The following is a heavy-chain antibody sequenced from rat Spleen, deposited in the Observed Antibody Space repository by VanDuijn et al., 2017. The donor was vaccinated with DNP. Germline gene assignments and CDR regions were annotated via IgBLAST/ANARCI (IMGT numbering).Heavy chain of an antibody. D-gene: IGHD1-4*01. CDR2: ITSSGGST. CDR3: ARLLAGRSYYFDY. CDR1: GFTFNKYW. J-gene: IGHJ2*01. V-gene: IGHV5-31*01. Sequence: EVRLVESGGDLVQPGRSLKLSCVASGFTFNKYWMTWIRQVPGKGLEWVASITSSGGSTYYPDSVKGRFTISRDNAKSTLYLQMNSLRSEDTATYYCARLLAGRSYYFDYWGQGVMVTVSS.